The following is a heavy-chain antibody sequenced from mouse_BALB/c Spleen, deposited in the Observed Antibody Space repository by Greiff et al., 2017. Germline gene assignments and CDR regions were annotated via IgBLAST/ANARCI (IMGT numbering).Heavy chain of an antibody. CDR1: GYSFTGYN. CDR3: ARRHDGYYVLDY. D-gene: IGHD2-3*01. J-gene: IGHJ2*01. CDR2: IDPYYGGT. V-gene: IGHV1-39*01. Sequence: VQLKESGPELEKPGASVKISCKASGYSFTGYNMNWVKQSNGKSLEWIGNIDPYYGGTSYNQKFKGKATLTSDKSSSTAYMELSSLTSEDSAVYYCARRHDGYYVLDYWGQGTTLTVSS.